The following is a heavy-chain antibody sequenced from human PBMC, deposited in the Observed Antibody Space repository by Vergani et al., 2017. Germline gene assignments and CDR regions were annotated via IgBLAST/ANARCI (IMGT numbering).Heavy chain of an antibody. J-gene: IGHJ4*02. Sequence: EVQLLESGGGLVQPGGSLRPSCAASGFTFSSYAMSWVRQAPGKGLEWVSAISGSGGSTYYADSVKGRFTISRDNSKNTLYLQMNSLRAEDTAVYYCAKDQVGRVGATNFDYWGQGTLVTVSS. CDR2: ISGSGGST. V-gene: IGHV3-23*01. D-gene: IGHD1-26*01. CDR1: GFTFSSYA. CDR3: AKDQVGRVGATNFDY.